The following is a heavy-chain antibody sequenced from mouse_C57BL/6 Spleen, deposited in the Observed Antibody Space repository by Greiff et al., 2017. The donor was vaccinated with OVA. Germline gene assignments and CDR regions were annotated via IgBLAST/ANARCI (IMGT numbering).Heavy chain of an antibody. V-gene: IGHV1-42*01. J-gene: IGHJ2*01. CDR3: ARRPGALLGEEFDY. D-gene: IGHD2-10*01. CDR1: GYSFTGYY. CDR2: INPSTGGT. Sequence: EVQLQQSGPELVKPGASVKISCKASGYSFTGYYMNWVKQSPEKSLEWIGEINPSTGGTTYNQKFKAKATLTVDKSSSTAYMQLKSLTSEDSAVYYCARRPGALLGEEFDYWGQGTTLTVSS.